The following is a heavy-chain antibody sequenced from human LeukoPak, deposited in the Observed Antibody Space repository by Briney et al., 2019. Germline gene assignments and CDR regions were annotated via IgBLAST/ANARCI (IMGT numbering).Heavy chain of an antibody. CDR3: AKDISSGWDEGSHGY. J-gene: IGHJ4*02. V-gene: IGHV3-30*02. D-gene: IGHD6-19*01. CDR1: GFTFSSYG. CDR2: IRYDGSNK. Sequence: GGSLRLSCAASGFTFSSYGMHWVRQAPGKGLEWVAFIRYDGSNKCYADSVKGRFTISRDNSKNTLYLQMNSLRAEDTAVYYCAKDISSGWDEGSHGYWGQGTLVTVSS.